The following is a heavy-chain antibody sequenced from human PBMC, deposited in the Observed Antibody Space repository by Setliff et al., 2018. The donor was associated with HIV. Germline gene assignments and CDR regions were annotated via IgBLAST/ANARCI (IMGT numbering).Heavy chain of an antibody. CDR1: GFTFSSYE. CDR2: ISGSGGST. D-gene: IGHD2-15*01. J-gene: IGHJ3*02. CDR3: AKVALPLGSESDAFDI. Sequence: GGSLRLSCAASGFTFSSYEMNWVRQAPGKGLEWVSAISGSGGSTYYADSVKGRFTISRDNSKNTLYLQMNSLRAEDTAVYYCAKVALPLGSESDAFDIWGQGTMVTVSS. V-gene: IGHV3-23*01.